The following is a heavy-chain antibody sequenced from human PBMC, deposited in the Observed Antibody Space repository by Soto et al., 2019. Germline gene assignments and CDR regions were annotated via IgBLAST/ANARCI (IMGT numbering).Heavy chain of an antibody. CDR3: AVSWYFGEFGLDV. D-gene: IGHD3-10*01. V-gene: IGHV3-7*02. J-gene: IGHJ4*02. CDR1: GFTFSRYW. Sequence: DVQLLEPGGGFVQPGGSLRLSCEGSGFTFSRYWMTWFRQPPGKGLARVANINKDGSEEKYVDSVKGRFIVSRDNGKSSMYLEMNSLRAEDTAVYYCAVSWYFGEFGLDVWGQGTRVTVSS. CDR2: INKDGSEE.